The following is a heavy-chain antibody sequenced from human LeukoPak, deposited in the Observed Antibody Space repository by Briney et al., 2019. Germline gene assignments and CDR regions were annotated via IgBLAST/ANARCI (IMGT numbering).Heavy chain of an antibody. CDR2: IYYSGST. CDR3: ARGGGEVRGATFDY. V-gene: IGHV4-30-4*01. D-gene: IGHD3-10*01. CDR1: GGSISSGDYY. Sequence: SETLSLTCTVSGGSISSGDYYRSWIRQPPGKGLEWIGYIYYSGSTYYNPSLKSRVTISVDTSKNQFSLKLSSVTAADTAVYYCARGGGEVRGATFDYWGQGTLVTVSS. J-gene: IGHJ4*02.